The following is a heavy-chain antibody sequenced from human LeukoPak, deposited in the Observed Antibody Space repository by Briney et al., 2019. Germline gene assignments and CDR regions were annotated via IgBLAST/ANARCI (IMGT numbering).Heavy chain of an antibody. D-gene: IGHD2-8*01. V-gene: IGHV3-11*04. CDR3: ARDSVNGPFVISLDL. CDR1: GFIVSSNY. CDR2: ISSDGNTE. J-gene: IGHJ4*02. Sequence: GGSLRLSCAASGFIVSSNYMSWVRQAPGKGLEWVSHISSDGNTESYVDAPRGRFTMSRDNDKNSLFLLINSLRVEDTAVYYCARDSVNGPFVISLDLWGQGALVTVSS.